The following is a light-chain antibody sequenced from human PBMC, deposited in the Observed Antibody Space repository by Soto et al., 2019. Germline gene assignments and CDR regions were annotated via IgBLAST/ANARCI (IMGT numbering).Light chain of an antibody. V-gene: IGKV1-39*01. CDR2: MVS. CDR1: QTFSNY. Sequence: DIQMTQSPSSLSASVGDRVTITCRASQTFSNYLNWYQQQPGKAPRLLIYMVSTLQSGVPSRFSGSGSGTDFTLTISSLQPEDSAIYYCQQSYITPYTFGQGTKLEIK. CDR3: QQSYITPYT. J-gene: IGKJ2*01.